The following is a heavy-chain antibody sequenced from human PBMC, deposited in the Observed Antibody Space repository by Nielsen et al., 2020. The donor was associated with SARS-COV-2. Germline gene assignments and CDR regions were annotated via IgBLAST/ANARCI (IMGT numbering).Heavy chain of an antibody. CDR3: VLGIAAAGTNPPDAFDI. CDR1: GYTFTSYA. Sequence: ASVKVSCKASGYTFTSYAMNWVRQAPGQGLEWMGWINTNTGNPTYAQGFTGRFVFSLDTSVSTAYLQISSLKAEDAAVYYCVLGIAAAGTNPPDAFDIWGQGTMVTVSS. V-gene: IGHV7-4-1*02. D-gene: IGHD6-13*01. CDR2: INTNTGNP. J-gene: IGHJ3*02.